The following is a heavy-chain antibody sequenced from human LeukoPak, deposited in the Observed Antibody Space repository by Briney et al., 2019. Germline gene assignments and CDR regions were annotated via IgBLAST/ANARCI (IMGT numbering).Heavy chain of an antibody. J-gene: IGHJ6*02. Sequence: GGSLRLSCAASGFTFSHYWMHWVRQAPGKGLVWVSRINSDGNTTSYADSVKGRFTVSRDNAKNTLYLQMNSLRAEDTAVYYCARDYSLITSNPEDYYYGMDVWGQGTTVTVSS. V-gene: IGHV3-74*01. D-gene: IGHD1-14*01. CDR1: GFTFSHYW. CDR2: INSDGNTT. CDR3: ARDYSLITSNPEDYYYGMDV.